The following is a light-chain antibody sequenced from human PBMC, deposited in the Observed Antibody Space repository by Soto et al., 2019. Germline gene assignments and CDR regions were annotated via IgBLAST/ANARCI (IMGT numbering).Light chain of an antibody. V-gene: IGKV1-39*01. CDR1: QSISIY. J-gene: IGKJ5*01. CDR2: GAS. CDR3: QQTYTTPEIT. Sequence: DMQVSQSPSSLSASVGDRVTITCRASQSISIYLNWYQLKPGKAPNLLMYGASYLKSGVPTRFSGSGSGTDFTLTISSLQPEDFAIYHCQQTYTTPEITFGQGTRLEIK.